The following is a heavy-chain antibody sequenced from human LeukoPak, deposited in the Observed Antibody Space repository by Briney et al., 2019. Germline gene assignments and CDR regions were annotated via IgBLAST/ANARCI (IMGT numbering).Heavy chain of an antibody. V-gene: IGHV3-73*01. Sequence: GGSLRLSCAASGFTFSGSSMHWVRQASGKGLEWVGRIRSEPNSYATAYAASVNGRFTISRDDSKNTAYLQMNSLKTEDTAVYYCTSATSNYSSSWYYYHGMDVWGQGTTVTVSS. CDR2: IRSEPNSYAT. CDR3: TSATSNYSSSWYYYHGMDV. J-gene: IGHJ6*02. CDR1: GFTFSGSS. D-gene: IGHD6-13*01.